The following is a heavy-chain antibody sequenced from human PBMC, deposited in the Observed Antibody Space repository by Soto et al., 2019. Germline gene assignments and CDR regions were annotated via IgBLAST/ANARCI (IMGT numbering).Heavy chain of an antibody. Sequence: QVQLQESGPGLVKPSETLSLTCTVSGGSISSYYWSWNRQPPGKGLEWIGYIYYSGSTNYNPSLKSRVAISVDTSKNQFSLKLSSVTAADTAVYYCARDGSGEPHGWFDPWGQGTLVTVSS. CDR1: GGSISSYY. D-gene: IGHD3-10*01. CDR2: IYYSGST. V-gene: IGHV4-59*01. J-gene: IGHJ5*02. CDR3: ARDGSGEPHGWFDP.